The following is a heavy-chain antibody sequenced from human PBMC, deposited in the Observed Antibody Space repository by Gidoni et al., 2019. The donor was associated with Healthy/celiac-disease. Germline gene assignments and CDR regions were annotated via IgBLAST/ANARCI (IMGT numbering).Heavy chain of an antibody. J-gene: IGHJ4*02. D-gene: IGHD3-22*01. CDR1: GFTFSSYA. CDR2: ISGSGGST. CDR3: ARISDSTGYYDC. V-gene: IGHV3-23*01. Sequence: EVQLLESGGGLVQPGGSLRLSCAASGFTFSSYAMSWVRQAPGKGLELVSAISGSGGSTYYADSVKGRFTISRDNSKNTLYLQMNSLRAEDTAVYYCARISDSTGYYDCWGQGTLVTVSS.